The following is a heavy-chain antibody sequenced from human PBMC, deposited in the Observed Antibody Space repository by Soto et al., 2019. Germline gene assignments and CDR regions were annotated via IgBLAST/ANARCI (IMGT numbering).Heavy chain of an antibody. CDR3: ARGRRTGNYGMDV. J-gene: IGHJ6*01. CDR2: IIPMFETV. CDR1: GGTFNNYA. Sequence: QEQLLQSGAEVRKPGSSVNVSCKASGGTFNNYAVSWVRQAPGQGLAWMGGIIPMFETVNYAQRFQGRLTIAADEATSTAYMELTSLTTADTATYFYARGRRTGNYGMDVWGQGTTVTVSS. V-gene: IGHV1-69*01.